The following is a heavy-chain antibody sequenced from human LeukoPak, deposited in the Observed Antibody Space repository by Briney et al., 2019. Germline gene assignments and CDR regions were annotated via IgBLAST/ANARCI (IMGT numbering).Heavy chain of an antibody. CDR1: GFTFSSYS. Sequence: GGSLRPSCAASGFTFSSYSMNWVRQAPGKGLEWVSSISNSSSYIYYADSVKGRFTISRDNAKNSLYLQMNSLRAEDTAVYYCARDGTYYYDSSGYYSFDYWGQGTLVTVSS. J-gene: IGHJ4*02. V-gene: IGHV3-21*01. CDR3: ARDGTYYYDSSGYYSFDY. CDR2: ISNSSSYI. D-gene: IGHD3-22*01.